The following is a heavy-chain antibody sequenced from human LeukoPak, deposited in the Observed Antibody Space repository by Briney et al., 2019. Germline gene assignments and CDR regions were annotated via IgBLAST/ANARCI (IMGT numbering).Heavy chain of an antibody. D-gene: IGHD2-2*01. CDR2: IICSGGTT. Sequence: AGSLRLSCAASAFTFSSYAMSCVRHAPGEGLEWVSAIICSGGTTYYADSVKGRFTISRDNSKSTLYVQMNSLRAEDTAVYYCAIVVGDRQGTIDPWGQGTLVTISS. V-gene: IGHV3-23*01. CDR1: AFTFSSYA. CDR3: AIVVGDRQGTIDP. J-gene: IGHJ5*02.